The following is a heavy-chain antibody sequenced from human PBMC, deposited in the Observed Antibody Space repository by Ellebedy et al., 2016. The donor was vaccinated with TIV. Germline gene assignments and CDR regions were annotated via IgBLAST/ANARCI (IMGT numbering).Heavy chain of an antibody. CDR3: VRVARSGNYPG. CDR1: GFTFSSYD. Sequence: GGSLRLSXAASGFTFSSYDMNWVRQAPGKGLEWISYIGSGSDTIYYADSVKGRFTISRDNAKNSLFLQMKSLRDEDTALYYCVRVARSGNYPGWGQGTLVTVSS. D-gene: IGHD1-26*01. CDR2: IGSGSDTI. V-gene: IGHV3-48*02. J-gene: IGHJ1*01.